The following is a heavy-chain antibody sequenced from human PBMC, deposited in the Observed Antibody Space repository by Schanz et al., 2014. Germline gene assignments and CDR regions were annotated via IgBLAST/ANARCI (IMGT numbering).Heavy chain of an antibody. CDR1: GFSFRKSA. J-gene: IGHJ4*02. V-gene: IGHV3-23*01. CDR2: LTGSGTTT. Sequence: EVQLLESGGGLVQPGGSLRLSCAASGFSFRKSAMSWVRQAPGKGLEWVSALTGSGTTTYYADSVKGRFTISRDNSKNTVYLQMNSLRADDSAIYYCAKDHPSSGWPAFDVWGQGTQVTVSS. CDR3: AKDHPSSGWPAFDV. D-gene: IGHD6-19*01.